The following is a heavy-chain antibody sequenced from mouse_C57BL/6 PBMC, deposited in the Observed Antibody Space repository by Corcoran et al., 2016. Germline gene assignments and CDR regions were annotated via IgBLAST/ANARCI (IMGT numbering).Heavy chain of an antibody. CDR1: GYTFTDYY. CDR3: ARGGYAYYYAMDY. V-gene: IGHV1-26*01. Sequence: EVQLQQSGPELVKPGASVKISCKASGYTFTDYYMNWVKQSHGKSLEWIGDINPNNGGTSYNQKFKGKATLTVDKSSSTAYMELRSLTSEESAVYYCARGGYAYYYAMDYWGQGTSVTVSS. CDR2: INPNNGGT. J-gene: IGHJ4*01. D-gene: IGHD2-2*01.